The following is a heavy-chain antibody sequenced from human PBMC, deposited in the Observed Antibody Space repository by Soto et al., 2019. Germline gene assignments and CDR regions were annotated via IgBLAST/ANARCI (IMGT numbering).Heavy chain of an antibody. Sequence: GGPLRLSCAASGFTFSSYAMSWVRQAPGKGLEWVSAISGSGGSTYYADSVKGRFTISRDNSKNTLYLQMNSLRAEDTAVYYCAKEVFAYSSGHPRHFDYWGQGTLVTVSS. CDR3: AKEVFAYSSGHPRHFDY. CDR2: ISGSGGST. J-gene: IGHJ4*02. D-gene: IGHD6-19*01. V-gene: IGHV3-23*01. CDR1: GFTFSSYA.